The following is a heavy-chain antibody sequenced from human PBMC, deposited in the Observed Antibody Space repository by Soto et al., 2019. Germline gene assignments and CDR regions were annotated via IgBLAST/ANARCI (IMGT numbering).Heavy chain of an antibody. Sequence: QVQLVQSGAEVKKPGSSVKVSCTASGGTFSSYAISWVRQAPGQGLEWMGGIIPIFGTANYAQKFQGRVTITADESTSTAYMELSSLRSEDTAVYYCAREGMHCSSTSCYYYFDYWGQGTLVTVSS. CDR3: AREGMHCSSTSCYYYFDY. V-gene: IGHV1-69*01. J-gene: IGHJ4*02. CDR1: GGTFSSYA. CDR2: IIPIFGTA. D-gene: IGHD2-2*01.